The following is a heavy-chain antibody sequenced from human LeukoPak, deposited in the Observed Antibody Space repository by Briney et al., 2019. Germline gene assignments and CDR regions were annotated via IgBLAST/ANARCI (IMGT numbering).Heavy chain of an antibody. V-gene: IGHV3-48*03. CDR3: ARDRSGYTFDD. CDR1: GFSFNSYE. CDR2: ISSGGGNV. Sequence: PGGSLRLSCVASGFSFNSYEMNWVRQAPGKGLEWVSYISSGGGNVYYAGSVKGRFTISRDNAKNSLYLQMNSLRAEDTAVYYCARDRSGYTFDDWGQGTLVTVSS. J-gene: IGHJ4*02. D-gene: IGHD5-18*01.